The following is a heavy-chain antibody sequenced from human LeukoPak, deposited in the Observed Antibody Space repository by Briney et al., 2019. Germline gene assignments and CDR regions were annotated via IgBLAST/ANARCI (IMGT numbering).Heavy chain of an antibody. Sequence: GGSLRLSCAASGFTFTSYAMHWVRQAPGKGLEDVSAIRSNRASTYYANSVKGRFTISRDNSKNTLYLQMGSLRAEDMAVYYCARDIRADFWSGYYRGYYYYYMDVWGKGTTVTVSS. CDR3: ARDIRADFWSGYYRGYYYYYMDV. CDR2: IRSNRAST. CDR1: GFTFTSYA. D-gene: IGHD3-3*01. V-gene: IGHV3-64*01. J-gene: IGHJ6*03.